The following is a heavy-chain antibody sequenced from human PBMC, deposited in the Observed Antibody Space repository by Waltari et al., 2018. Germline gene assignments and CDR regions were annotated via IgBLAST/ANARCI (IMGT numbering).Heavy chain of an antibody. D-gene: IGHD2-15*01. Sequence: QLHLQESAPGLVRPSRTLSLTCAVSVDSISTTYCWSWVRQSPQKGLVWKGQVRGDGRTNYRPSFANRVSVSSDTSNNLFIRRTISATAADTAVYECARDRGSGLYLDTWGPGIQVTVSP. V-gene: IGHV4-4*02. CDR2: VRGDGRT. J-gene: IGHJ5*02. CDR1: VDSISTTYC. CDR3: ARDRGSGLYLDT.